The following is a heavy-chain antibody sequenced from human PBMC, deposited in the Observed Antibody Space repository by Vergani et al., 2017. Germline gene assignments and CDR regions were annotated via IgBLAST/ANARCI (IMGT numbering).Heavy chain of an antibody. Sequence: QVQLQQWGAGLLKPSETLSLTCAVYGGSFSGYYWSWIRQPPGKGLEWIGEINHSGSTNYNPSLKSRVTISVDTSKNQFSLKLSSVTAADTAVYYCARGRRGVISSFDPWGQGTLVTVSS. J-gene: IGHJ5*02. CDR3: ARGRRGVISSFDP. CDR2: INHSGST. V-gene: IGHV4-34*01. CDR1: GGSFSGYY. D-gene: IGHD3-3*01.